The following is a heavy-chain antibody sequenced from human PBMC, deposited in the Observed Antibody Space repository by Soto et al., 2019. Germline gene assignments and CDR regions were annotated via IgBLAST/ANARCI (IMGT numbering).Heavy chain of an antibody. V-gene: IGHV1-18*01. J-gene: IGHJ4*02. CDR1: GYTFTSYG. CDR2: INIYSGDA. D-gene: IGHD3-22*01. CDR3: XXXXXXXXXSGLAY. Sequence: QVRLEQSGPEVKKTGASVKVSCKASGYTFTSYGISWVRQAPGQGLEWMGWINIYSGDANYAQSFQDRVTMTRDTSTNTVYMEMRTLRSDDTAVYXXXXXXXXXXXSGLAYWGQGTLVTVSS.